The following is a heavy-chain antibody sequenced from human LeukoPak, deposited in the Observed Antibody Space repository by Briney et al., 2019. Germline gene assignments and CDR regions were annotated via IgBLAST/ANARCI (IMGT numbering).Heavy chain of an antibody. CDR3: ARAGEEYQLQAANWFDP. V-gene: IGHV1-69*01. CDR2: IIPIFGTA. J-gene: IGHJ5*02. D-gene: IGHD2-2*01. Sequence: SVKVSCKASGGTFSSYAISWVRQAPGQGLEWMGGIIPIFGTANYAQKFHGRVTITADESTSTAYMELSSLRSEDTAVYYCARAGEEYQLQAANWFDPWGQGTLVTVSS. CDR1: GGTFSSYA.